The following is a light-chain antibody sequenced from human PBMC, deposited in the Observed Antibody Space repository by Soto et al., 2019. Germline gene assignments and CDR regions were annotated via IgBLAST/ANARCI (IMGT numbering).Light chain of an antibody. V-gene: IGKV3-15*01. CDR1: QSVSSKY. CDR2: DTS. CDR3: QRYNNWPLT. J-gene: IGKJ4*01. Sequence: EIVLTQSPATLSLSPGDTATLSCRASQSVSSKYLAWYQHKPGQTPRLLIYDTSTRATGVPARFSGSRSGTEFTLTINSLQSEDFAVYYCQRYNNWPLTFGGGTKVDIK.